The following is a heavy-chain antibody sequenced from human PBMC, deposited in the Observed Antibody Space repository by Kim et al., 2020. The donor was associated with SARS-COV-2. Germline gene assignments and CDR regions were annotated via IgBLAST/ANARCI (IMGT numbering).Heavy chain of an antibody. CDR1: GFTVSSNC. Sequence: GGSLRLSCAASGFTVSSNCMSWVRQAPGKGLEWVSVIYSGGSTYYADSVKGRFSISRDNSKNTLYLQMDSLRAEDTAVYYCARGALYYDILTGYSNRAFDIWGQGTMVIVSS. J-gene: IGHJ3*02. CDR3: ARGALYYDILTGYSNRAFDI. V-gene: IGHV3-53*01. CDR2: IYSGGST. D-gene: IGHD3-9*01.